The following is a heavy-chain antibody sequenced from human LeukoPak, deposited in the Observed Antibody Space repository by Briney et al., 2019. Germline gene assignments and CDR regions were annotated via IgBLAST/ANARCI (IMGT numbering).Heavy chain of an antibody. Sequence: GGSLRLSCAASGFTFSDYYMSWIRQARGKGLEWVSYISSSSSYTNYADSVKGRFTISRDNAKNSLYLQMNSLRAEDTAVYYCARVGYNSGWYEYWGQGTLVTVSS. CDR3: ARVGYNSGWYEY. CDR2: ISSSSSYT. J-gene: IGHJ4*02. D-gene: IGHD6-19*01. V-gene: IGHV3-11*05. CDR1: GFTFSDYY.